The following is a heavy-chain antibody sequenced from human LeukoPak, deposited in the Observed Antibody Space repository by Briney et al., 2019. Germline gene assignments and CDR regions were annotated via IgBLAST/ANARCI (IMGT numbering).Heavy chain of an antibody. CDR3: ARADCGYYYDSSGYQAPFFDY. CDR2: ITSNGGST. J-gene: IGHJ4*02. Sequence: GGSLRLSCAASGFTFSNFAITWVRQAPGKGLEFVSTITSNGGSTYYANSVKGRFTISRDNAKNSLYLQMNSLRAEDAAVYYCARADCGYYYDSSGYQAPFFDYWGQGTLVTVSS. CDR1: GFTFSNFA. V-gene: IGHV3-64*01. D-gene: IGHD3-22*01.